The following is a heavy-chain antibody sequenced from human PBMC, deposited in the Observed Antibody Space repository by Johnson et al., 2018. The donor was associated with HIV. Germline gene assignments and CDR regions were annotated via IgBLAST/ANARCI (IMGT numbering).Heavy chain of an antibody. D-gene: IGHD4-11*01. CDR1: GFTFDDHG. Sequence: VQLVESGGGVVQPGRSLRLSCAASGFTFDDHGMSWVRQAPGKGLEWVSVIYSGGSTYYADSVKGRFTISRDNSKNTLYLQMNSLRAEDTAVYYCARDPGNYGGAFDIWGQGTMVTVSS. CDR2: IYSGGST. CDR3: ARDPGNYGGAFDI. V-gene: IGHV3-66*01. J-gene: IGHJ3*02.